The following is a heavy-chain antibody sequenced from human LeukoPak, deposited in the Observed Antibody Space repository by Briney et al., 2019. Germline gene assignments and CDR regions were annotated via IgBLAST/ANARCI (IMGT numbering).Heavy chain of an antibody. J-gene: IGHJ6*03. CDR2: IYYSGST. CDR1: GGSISSSSYY. CDR3: ARRIIETRQHYMDV. V-gene: IGHV4-39*01. D-gene: IGHD1-7*01. Sequence: PSETLSLTCTVSGGSISSSSYYWGWIRQPPGKGLEWIGSIYYSGSTYHNPSLKSRVTISVDTSKNQFSLKLSSATAADTAVYYCARRIIETRQHYMDVWGKGTTVTVSS.